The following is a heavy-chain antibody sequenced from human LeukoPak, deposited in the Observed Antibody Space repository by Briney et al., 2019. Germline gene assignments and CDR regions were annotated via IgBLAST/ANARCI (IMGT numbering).Heavy chain of an antibody. Sequence: PGGSLRLSCAASGFTFSSYAMTWVRQAPGKGLEWVSAISGSAGRTYYADSVKGRFTISRDNSKNTLYLQMNSLRAEDTAVYYCAKDQGYSGYDPLDYWGQGTLVTASS. CDR2: ISGSAGRT. V-gene: IGHV3-23*01. CDR3: AKDQGYSGYDPLDY. J-gene: IGHJ4*02. CDR1: GFTFSSYA. D-gene: IGHD5-12*01.